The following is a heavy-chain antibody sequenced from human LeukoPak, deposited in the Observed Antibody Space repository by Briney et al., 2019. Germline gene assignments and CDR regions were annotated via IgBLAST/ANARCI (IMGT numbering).Heavy chain of an antibody. D-gene: IGHD3-10*01. CDR1: GFTVSSNY. CDR3: ARGDSGGSGKTFDY. Sequence: QPGGSLRLSCAGSGFTVSSNYMSWVRQAPGKGLEWVSVLYSSGGAYYADSVKGRFTISRDNSKNTLYLQMNNLRADDTAVYYCARGDSGGSGKTFDYWGQGTLVIVSS. J-gene: IGHJ4*02. CDR2: LYSSGGA. V-gene: IGHV3-53*01.